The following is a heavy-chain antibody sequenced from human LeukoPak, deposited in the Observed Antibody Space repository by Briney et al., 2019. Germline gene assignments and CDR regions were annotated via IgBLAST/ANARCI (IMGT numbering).Heavy chain of an antibody. CDR2: IYSTGST. J-gene: IGHJ4*02. D-gene: IGHD1-1*01. CDR3: ARLSGTTDFDY. CDR1: GGSINTFY. V-gene: IGHV4-4*07. Sequence: SETLSLTCTVSGGSINTFYWSWIRQPAGKGLEWIGRIYSTGSTNYNPSLESRVTMSLDTSKNQFSLKLNSVTAADTAVYYCARLSGTTDFDYWGQGTLVTVSS.